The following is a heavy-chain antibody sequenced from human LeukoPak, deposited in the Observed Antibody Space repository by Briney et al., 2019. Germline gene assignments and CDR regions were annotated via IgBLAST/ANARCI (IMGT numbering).Heavy chain of an antibody. CDR1: GYTFTSYG. V-gene: IGHV1-18*01. Sequence: GASVKVSCKASGYTFTSYGISWVRQAPGQGLEWMGWISAYNGNTNYAQKLQGRVTMTTDTSTSTAYMELRSLRSDDTAVYYCARDRPKLMVREVRPFDYWGQGTLVTVSS. CDR3: ARDRPKLMVREVRPFDY. CDR2: ISAYNGNT. D-gene: IGHD3-10*01. J-gene: IGHJ4*02.